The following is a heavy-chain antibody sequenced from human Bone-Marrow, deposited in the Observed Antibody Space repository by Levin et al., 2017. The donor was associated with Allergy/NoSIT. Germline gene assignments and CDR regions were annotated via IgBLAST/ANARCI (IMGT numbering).Heavy chain of an antibody. V-gene: IGHV3-74*03. D-gene: IGHD3-22*01. CDR3: VRDDSSGKRAFDF. CDR2: INTDATII. CDR1: GFTFRNYW. J-gene: IGHJ3*01. Sequence: GESLKISCAPSGFTFRNYWMHWVRQAPGKGLVWVSRINTDATIITYADSVKGRFTISRDNAQSTLYLQMNSLRAEDTAVYYCVRDDSSGKRAFDFWGQGTMVTVSS.